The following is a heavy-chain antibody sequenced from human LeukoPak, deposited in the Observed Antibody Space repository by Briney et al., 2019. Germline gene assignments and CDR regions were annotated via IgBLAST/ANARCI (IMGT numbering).Heavy chain of an antibody. V-gene: IGHV3-11*04. CDR2: IGIGGSTI. Sequence: GGSLRLSCASSGFTFSDHHMSWMRQAPGKGLEWVSNIGIGGSTIDYADSVKGRFTISRDDAKNSLYLQMNRLRVEDTAVYYCARDPVVPGLVFDHWGQGTLVSVSS. J-gene: IGHJ4*02. D-gene: IGHD2-15*01. CDR1: GFTFSDHH. CDR3: ARDPVVPGLVFDH.